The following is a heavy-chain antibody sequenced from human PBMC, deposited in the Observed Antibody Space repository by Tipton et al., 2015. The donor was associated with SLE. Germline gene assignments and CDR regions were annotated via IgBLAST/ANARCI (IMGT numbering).Heavy chain of an antibody. CDR3: ARDRGGNSSVYFDY. J-gene: IGHJ4*02. D-gene: IGHD4-23*01. CDR2: TTHSGKT. CDR1: RGSFSGYY. Sequence: TLSLTCAVYRGSFSGYYWSWIRRPPGKGLEWIGETTHSGKTNYNPSLKSRVTISADTSKNQFSLKLTSVTAADTAVYYCARDRGGNSSVYFDYWGQGTLVTVSS. V-gene: IGHV4-34*01.